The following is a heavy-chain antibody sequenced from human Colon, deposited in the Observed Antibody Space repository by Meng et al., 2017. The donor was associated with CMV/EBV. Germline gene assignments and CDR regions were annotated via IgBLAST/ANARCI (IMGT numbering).Heavy chain of an antibody. J-gene: IGHJ4*02. CDR3: ARDPSGSRVPFDY. Sequence: QVQLVQSGAEVKLPGASVTVSCKTSGYTFSDYHIHWVRQAPGQGLEWMGWINSTSGATDYAQKFQGRFTMTRDTSITTVYMELSSLRSDDTAVYYCARDPSGSRVPFDYWGQGSLVTVSS. CDR2: INSTSGAT. D-gene: IGHD1-26*01. V-gene: IGHV1-2*02. CDR1: GYTFSDYH.